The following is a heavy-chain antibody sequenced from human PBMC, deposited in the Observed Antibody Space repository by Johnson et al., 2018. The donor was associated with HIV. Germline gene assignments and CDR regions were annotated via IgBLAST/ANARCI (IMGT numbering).Heavy chain of an antibody. CDR3: ARPGGDPLTDDAFDI. J-gene: IGHJ3*02. CDR2: ISNSGSTI. CDR1: GFTFSDYY. V-gene: IGHV3-11*04. Sequence: QVQVVESGGGLVQPGGSLRLSCAASGFTFSDYYMNWIRQAPGKGLEWISYISNSGSTIYYADSVKGRFTISRDNAKNLLYLQMNSLRAEDTAVYYCARPGGDPLTDDAFDIWCQGTMVTVSS. D-gene: IGHD2-21*02.